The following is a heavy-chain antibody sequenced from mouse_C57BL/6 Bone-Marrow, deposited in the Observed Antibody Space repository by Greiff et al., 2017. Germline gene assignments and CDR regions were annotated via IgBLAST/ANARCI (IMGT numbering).Heavy chain of an antibody. CDR1: GFSLTSYG. D-gene: IGHD4-1*01. V-gene: IGHV2-2*01. J-gene: IGHJ4*01. CDR2: IWSGGST. Sequence: QVQLQQSGPGLVQPSQSLSITCTVSGFSLTSYGVHWVRQSPGKGLEWLGVIWSGGSTDYNAAFISRLSISKDNSKSQVFFKMNSLQADDTAIYYCAREDWEDYAMDYWGQGTSVTVSS. CDR3: AREDWEDYAMDY.